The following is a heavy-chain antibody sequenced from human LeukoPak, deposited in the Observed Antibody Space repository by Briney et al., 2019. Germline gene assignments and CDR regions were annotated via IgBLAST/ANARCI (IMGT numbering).Heavy chain of an antibody. V-gene: IGHV4-59*08. CDR2: LYNIGSI. Sequence: SETLSLTCTVSGASISNTYYWSWIRQLPGKGLEWIGNLYNIGSITYKPSLKSRVTMSIGMSKNQFSLRLTSVTAADTAVYFCATNSTGSAFDYWGQGILVTVSS. CDR1: GASISNTYY. D-gene: IGHD2/OR15-2a*01. CDR3: ATNSTGSAFDY. J-gene: IGHJ4*02.